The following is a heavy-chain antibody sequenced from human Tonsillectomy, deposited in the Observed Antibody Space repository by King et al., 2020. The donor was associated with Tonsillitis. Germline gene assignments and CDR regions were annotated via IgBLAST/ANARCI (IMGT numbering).Heavy chain of an antibody. V-gene: IGHV4-4*02. CDR1: GCCISSCNW. J-gene: IGHJ3*02. CDR3: ARADSSGWTDAFDI. D-gene: IGHD6-19*01. Sequence: QLQESGPGLVKRSGTLSLTCAVSGCCISSCNWCVFVCQPPGKGLEWSGVIYHSGSTHYNPSLKSRVTISVDKSKNQFSLRLSSVTAAHTAVYYCARADSSGWTDAFDIWGQGTMVTVSS. CDR2: IYHSGST.